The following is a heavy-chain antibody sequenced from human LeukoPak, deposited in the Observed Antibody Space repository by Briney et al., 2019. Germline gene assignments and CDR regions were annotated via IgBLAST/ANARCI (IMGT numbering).Heavy chain of an antibody. CDR2: IYSAGDT. CDR1: GFTVSSNY. J-gene: IGHJ4*02. D-gene: IGHD3-9*01. Sequence: TGGSLRLSCAASGFTVSSNYMSWVRQAPGKGLEWVSVIYSAGDTYYADSVKGRFTISRDNSKNTLYLQMNSLRAEDTAVYYCARVKSWFVDYWGQGTLVTVSS. CDR3: ARVKSWFVDY. V-gene: IGHV3-53*01.